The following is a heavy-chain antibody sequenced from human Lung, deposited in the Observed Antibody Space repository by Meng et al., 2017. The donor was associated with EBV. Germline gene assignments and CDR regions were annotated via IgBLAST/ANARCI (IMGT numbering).Heavy chain of an antibody. CDR2: INPNTGGT. J-gene: IGHJ5*02. CDR1: GYTFTGYY. CDR3: ARGRYELIWGLFDP. D-gene: IGHD1-1*01. Sequence: QVQLVQSGAEVKKPXASVKVSCKASGYTFTGYYIHWVRQAPGQGLEWMGWINPNTGGTKYAQKFQGWVTLTRDTSISTAYMELSRLRSDDTAVYYCARGRYELIWGLFDPWGQGTRVTVSS. V-gene: IGHV1-2*04.